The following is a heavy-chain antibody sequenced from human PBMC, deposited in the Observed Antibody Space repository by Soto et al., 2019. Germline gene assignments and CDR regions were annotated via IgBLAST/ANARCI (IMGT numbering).Heavy chain of an antibody. CDR3: AREKRYCSSTSCYPHWFNP. D-gene: IGHD2-2*01. CDR1: GGTFSSYA. Sequence: SVKVSCKASGGTFSSYAISWVRQAPGQGLEWMGGIIPIFGTANYAQKFQGRVTITADKSTSTAYMELSSLRSEDTAVYYCAREKRYCSSTSCYPHWFNPWGQGTLVTVSS. J-gene: IGHJ5*02. V-gene: IGHV1-69*06. CDR2: IIPIFGTA.